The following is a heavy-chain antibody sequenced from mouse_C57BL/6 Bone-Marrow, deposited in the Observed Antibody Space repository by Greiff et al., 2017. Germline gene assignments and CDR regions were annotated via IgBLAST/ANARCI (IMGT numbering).Heavy chain of an antibody. CDR3: AIHDYDWFAY. Sequence: QVQLQQSGAELVKPGASVKVSCKASGYTFTSYWMHWVKQRPGQGLEWIGRLHPSDSDTNYNQKFKGKDTLTVDKSSSTAYMQLSSLTSEDSAVYYCAIHDYDWFAYWGQGTLVTVSA. CDR2: LHPSDSDT. V-gene: IGHV1-74*01. CDR1: GYTFTSYW. J-gene: IGHJ3*01. D-gene: IGHD2-4*01.